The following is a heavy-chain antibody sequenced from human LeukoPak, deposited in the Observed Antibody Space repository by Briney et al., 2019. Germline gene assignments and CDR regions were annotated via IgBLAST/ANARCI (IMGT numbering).Heavy chain of an antibody. Sequence: SETLSLTCTVSGGSISSYYWSWIRQPAGKGLEWIGRIYTSGSTNYNPSLKSRVTMSVDTSKNQISLKLSSVTAADTAVYYCARVSYSSGWYEIDPWGQGTLVTVSS. V-gene: IGHV4-4*07. CDR1: GGSISSYY. D-gene: IGHD6-19*01. J-gene: IGHJ5*02. CDR2: IYTSGST. CDR3: ARVSYSSGWYEIDP.